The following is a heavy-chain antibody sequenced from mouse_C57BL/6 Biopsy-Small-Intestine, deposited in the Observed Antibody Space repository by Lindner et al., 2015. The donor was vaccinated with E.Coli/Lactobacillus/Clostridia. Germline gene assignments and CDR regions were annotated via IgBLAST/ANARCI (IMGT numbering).Heavy chain of an antibody. V-gene: IGHV1-81*01. J-gene: IGHJ4*01. Sequence: SVKVSCKASGGTFSTYGISWVRQAPGQGLEWMGGIIPIFGTANYAQKFQGRVTITADESTSTAYMDLCSLRSEDTAVYYCAVELVGSYRQFDYWGQGTLVTVSS. CDR3: AVELVGSYRQFDY. CDR2: IIPIFGTA. CDR1: GGTFSTYG. D-gene: IGHD1-1*02.